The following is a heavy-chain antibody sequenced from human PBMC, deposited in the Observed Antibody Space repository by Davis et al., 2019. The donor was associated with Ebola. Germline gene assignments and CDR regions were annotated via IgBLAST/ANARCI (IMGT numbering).Heavy chain of an antibody. V-gene: IGHV3-23*01. CDR3: AKDSIFGVVLAPDAFDI. D-gene: IGHD3-3*01. J-gene: IGHJ3*02. CDR2: ISGSGGST. CDR1: VITFSSYA. Sequence: GGSLRLSCTDSVITFSSYAMTWVRQAPGKGLEWVSAISGSGGSTYYADSVKGRFTLSRDNSKNTLYLQMNSLRAEDTAVYYCAKDSIFGVVLAPDAFDIWGQGTMVTVSS.